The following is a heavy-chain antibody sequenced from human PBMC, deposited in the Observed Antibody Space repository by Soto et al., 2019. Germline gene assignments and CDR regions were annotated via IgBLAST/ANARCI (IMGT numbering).Heavy chain of an antibody. CDR3: ASVRGGYYYAMDV. CDR1: GGSISSSNW. CDR2: IYHSGST. V-gene: IGHV4-4*02. Sequence: QVQLQESGPGLVKPSGTLSLTCAVSGGSISSSNWWSWVRQPPGKGLEWIGEIYHSGSTNYNPSLRSRVPISVDKSKNQCSLKLSSVAAADTAVYYCASVRGGYYYAMDVWGQGTTVTVSS. D-gene: IGHD3-10*02. J-gene: IGHJ6*02.